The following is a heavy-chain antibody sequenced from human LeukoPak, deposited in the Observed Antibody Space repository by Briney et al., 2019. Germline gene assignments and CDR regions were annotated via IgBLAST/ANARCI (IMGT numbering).Heavy chain of an antibody. CDR1: GFTFSSYA. Sequence: GGSLRLSCAASGFTFSSYAISWVRQAPGKGLEWVSAISGSGGSTYYADSVKGRFTISRDNSKNTLYLQMNSLRAEDTAVYYCAKSMCSGGSCQYYFDYWGQGTLVTVSS. V-gene: IGHV3-23*01. D-gene: IGHD2-15*01. CDR3: AKSMCSGGSCQYYFDY. J-gene: IGHJ4*02. CDR2: ISGSGGST.